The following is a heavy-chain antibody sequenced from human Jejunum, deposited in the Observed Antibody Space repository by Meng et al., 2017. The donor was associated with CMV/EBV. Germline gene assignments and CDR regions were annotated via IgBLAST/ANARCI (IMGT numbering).Heavy chain of an antibody. D-gene: IGHD1-26*01. CDR1: GYTFTNYG. Sequence: GQHVKSGGEVKKSGASVKVSCKASGYTFTNYGITWVRQAPGQGLEWMGWISAYNGNTNYAQTLQGRLTMTTDTSTSTAYMELRSLRSDDTAVYYCARVEVGITSGDYWGQGTLVTVSS. CDR3: ARVEVGITSGDY. J-gene: IGHJ4*02. V-gene: IGHV1-18*01. CDR2: ISAYNGNT.